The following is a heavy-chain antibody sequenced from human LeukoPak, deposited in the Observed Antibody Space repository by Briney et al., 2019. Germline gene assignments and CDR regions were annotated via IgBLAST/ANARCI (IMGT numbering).Heavy chain of an antibody. CDR3: ARARDGDILTGYWSPWFDP. Sequence: ASVKVSCKASGYTFTGYYMHWVRQAPGRGLEWMGWINPNSGGTNYAQKFQGRVTMTRDTSISTAYMELSRMRSDDTAVYYCARARDGDILTGYWSPWFDPWGQGTLVTVSS. J-gene: IGHJ5*02. CDR1: GYTFTGYY. D-gene: IGHD3-9*01. V-gene: IGHV1-2*02. CDR2: INPNSGGT.